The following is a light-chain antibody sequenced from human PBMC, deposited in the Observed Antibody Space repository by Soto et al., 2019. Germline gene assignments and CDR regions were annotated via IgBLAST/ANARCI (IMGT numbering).Light chain of an antibody. CDR1: QSVSSSY. CDR3: QYLNSFPLT. Sequence: LTQSPATLSLSPGEGATLSCRASQSVSSSYLAWYQQKPGTAPKLLIYLASTLQGGVPSRFSGSGSGTDFSLTISSLQPEDVATYYCQYLNSFPLTFGGGTKV. CDR2: LAS. V-gene: IGKV1-9*01. J-gene: IGKJ4*01.